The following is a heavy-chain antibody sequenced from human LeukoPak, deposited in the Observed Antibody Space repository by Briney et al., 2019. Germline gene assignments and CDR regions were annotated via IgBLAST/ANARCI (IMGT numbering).Heavy chain of an antibody. Sequence: SETLSLTCTVSGGSISSDGYYWTWIRQHPGKGLEWIGYIYYSGTTYYNPSLESRVTLSVDTSKNQFSLRLSSVTAADAAVYYCARYRDSGGRLAFDIWGQGTMATVSS. CDR1: GGSISSDGYY. V-gene: IGHV4-31*03. D-gene: IGHD2-15*01. CDR2: IYYSGTT. CDR3: ARYRDSGGRLAFDI. J-gene: IGHJ3*02.